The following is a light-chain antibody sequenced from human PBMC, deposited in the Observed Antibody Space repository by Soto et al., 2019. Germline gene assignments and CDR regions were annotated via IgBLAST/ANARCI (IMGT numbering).Light chain of an antibody. V-gene: IGKV1-39*01. Sequence: DIQITQSPCSLSASVGEKVNINCRSSQDVGRRLSWYQQKPGKAPKLLIYAASSLQSGVPSRFSGSGSGTDFTLTISSLQPEDFATYYCQQSYSTPWTFGQGTEVDI. J-gene: IGKJ1*01. CDR2: AAS. CDR1: QDVGRR. CDR3: QQSYSTPWT.